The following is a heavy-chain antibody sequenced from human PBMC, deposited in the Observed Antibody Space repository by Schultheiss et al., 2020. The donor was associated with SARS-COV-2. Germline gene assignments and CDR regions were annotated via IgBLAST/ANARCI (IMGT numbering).Heavy chain of an antibody. V-gene: IGHV3-30*03. J-gene: IGHJ4*02. CDR2: ISYDGSNK. D-gene: IGHD1-26*01. CDR3: ARASVGSEGSEFDY. CDR1: GFTFSSYS. Sequence: GGSLRLSCAASGFTFSSYSMNWVRQAPGKGLEWVAVISYDGSNKYYADSVKGRFTISRDNSKNTLYLQMNSLRAEDTAVYYCARASVGSEGSEFDYWGQGTLVTVSS.